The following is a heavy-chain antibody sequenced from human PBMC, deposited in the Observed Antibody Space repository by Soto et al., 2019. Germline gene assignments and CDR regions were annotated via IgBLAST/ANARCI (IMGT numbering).Heavy chain of an antibody. CDR3: ARSYYYDSSGYYNWFDP. Sequence: PSQTLSLTCAISGDSVSSNSAAWNWIRQSPSRGLEWLGRTYYRSKWYNDYAVSVKSRITINPDTSKNQFSLQLNSVTPEDTAVYYCARSYYYDSSGYYNWFDPWGQGTLVTVS. CDR1: GDSVSSNSAA. D-gene: IGHD3-22*01. V-gene: IGHV6-1*01. CDR2: TYYRSKWYN. J-gene: IGHJ5*02.